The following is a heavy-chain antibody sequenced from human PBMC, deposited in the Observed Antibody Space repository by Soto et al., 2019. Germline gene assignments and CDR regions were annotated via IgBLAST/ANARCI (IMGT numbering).Heavy chain of an antibody. CDR3: ARAGTPYDFWSGYPAKTGYFDL. V-gene: IGHV3-33*01. CDR2: IWDDGSNK. CDR1: GFTFSSYG. D-gene: IGHD3-3*01. J-gene: IGHJ2*01. Sequence: QVQLVESGGGVVQPGRSLRLSCAASGFTFSSYGMHWVRQAPGKGLEWVAVIWDDGSNKYYADSVKGRFTISRDNSKNTLYLQMNSLRAEDTAVYYCARAGTPYDFWSGYPAKTGYFDLWGRGTLVTVSS.